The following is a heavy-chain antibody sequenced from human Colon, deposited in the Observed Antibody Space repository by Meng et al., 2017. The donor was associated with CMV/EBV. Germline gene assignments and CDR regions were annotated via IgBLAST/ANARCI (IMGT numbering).Heavy chain of an antibody. CDR3: AKDHGEHLYERNAYYHDY. Sequence: GESLKISCAASGFIFSSYGMSWVRLAPGKGLEWVSVIYSGNSSTFYADSVKGRFTIYRDNLKKMLYLQMNSLRAEDTAVYYCAKDHGEHLYERNAYYHDYWGQGTLVTVSS. D-gene: IGHD3-22*01. CDR2: IYSGNSST. CDR1: GFIFSSYG. V-gene: IGHV3-23*03. J-gene: IGHJ4*02.